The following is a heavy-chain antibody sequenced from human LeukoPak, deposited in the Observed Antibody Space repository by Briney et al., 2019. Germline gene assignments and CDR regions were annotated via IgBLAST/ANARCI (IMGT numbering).Heavy chain of an antibody. Sequence: GGSLRLSCATSGFTLSSYSMNWVRQAPGKGLEWVSSISSSSSYIYYADSVKGRFTISRDNAKNSLYLQMNSLRAEDTAVYYCARDIPVRMHLWFGLDAWGRGTTVTVSS. CDR1: GFTLSSYS. V-gene: IGHV3-21*01. CDR2: ISSSSSYI. J-gene: IGHJ6*04. D-gene: IGHD3-10*01. CDR3: ARDIPVRMHLWFGLDA.